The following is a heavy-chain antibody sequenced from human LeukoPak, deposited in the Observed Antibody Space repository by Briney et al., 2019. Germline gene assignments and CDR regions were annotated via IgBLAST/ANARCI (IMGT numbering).Heavy chain of an antibody. CDR1: GGTFSGYA. Sequence: SVKVSCKASGGTFSGYAISWVRQAPGQGLEWMGRIIPIFGTANYAQKFQGRVTITTDESTSTAYMELSSLRSEDTAVYYCARWLLAYCGGDCYFEYFQHWGQGTLVTVSS. CDR2: IIPIFGTA. D-gene: IGHD2-21*02. J-gene: IGHJ1*01. CDR3: ARWLLAYCGGDCYFEYFQH. V-gene: IGHV1-69*05.